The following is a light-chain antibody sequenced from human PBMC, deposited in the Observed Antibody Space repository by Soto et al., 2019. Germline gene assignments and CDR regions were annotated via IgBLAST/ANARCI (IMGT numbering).Light chain of an antibody. CDR2: ETS. J-gene: IGKJ2*02. V-gene: IGKV1-12*01. CDR3: QQTFSLPRT. Sequence: DIQMTQSPSTLSASVGDRVAITCRASQSINNWLAWYQQKPGKAPNVLIYETSTLQDGVPSRFSGDGYGTDFTLSISSLHPEDFATYYCQQTFSLPRTFGQGTKVDIK. CDR1: QSINNW.